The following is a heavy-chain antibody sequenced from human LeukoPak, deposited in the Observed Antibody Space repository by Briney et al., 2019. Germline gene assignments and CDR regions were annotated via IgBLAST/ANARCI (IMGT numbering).Heavy chain of an antibody. CDR3: ARSGDCSCGSCYSAEYFQH. J-gene: IGHJ1*01. CDR1: GGTFSSYA. D-gene: IGHD2-15*01. V-gene: IGHV1-69*13. CDR2: IIPIFGTA. Sequence: SVKVSCKASGGTFSSYAISWVRQAPGQGLEWMGGIIPIFGTANYAQKFQGRVTITADESTSTAYMELSSLRSEDTAVYYCARSGDCSCGSCYSAEYFQHWGQGTLVTVSS.